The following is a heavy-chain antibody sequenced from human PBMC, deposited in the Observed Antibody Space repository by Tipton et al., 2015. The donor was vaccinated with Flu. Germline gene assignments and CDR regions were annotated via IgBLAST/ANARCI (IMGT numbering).Heavy chain of an antibody. CDR1: GDSISSGGAY. D-gene: IGHD2-15*01. CDR3: ARLEYCSGNNCYSDY. V-gene: IGHV4-61*02. CDR2: IHTSGST. Sequence: LRLSCAVSGDSISSGGAYWTWIRQPAGKGLEWVGRIHTSGSTNYNPSLKSRVAMSVDTSRNQFSLNLISVTAADTAVYYCARLEYCSGNNCYSDYWGQGTLVTVSS. J-gene: IGHJ4*02.